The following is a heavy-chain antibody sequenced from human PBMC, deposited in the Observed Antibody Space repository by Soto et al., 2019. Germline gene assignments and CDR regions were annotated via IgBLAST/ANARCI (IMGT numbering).Heavy chain of an antibody. CDR1: GGTFSSYA. CDR3: ARVNDYPLGIYYYGMDV. V-gene: IGHV1-69*13. D-gene: IGHD4-17*01. J-gene: IGHJ6*02. CDR2: IIPIFGTA. Sequence: SVKVSCKASGGTFSSYAISCVRQAPGQGLEWMGGIIPIFGTANYAQKFQGRVTITADESTSTAYMELSSLRSEDTAVYYCARVNDYPLGIYYYGMDVWGQGTTVTVSS.